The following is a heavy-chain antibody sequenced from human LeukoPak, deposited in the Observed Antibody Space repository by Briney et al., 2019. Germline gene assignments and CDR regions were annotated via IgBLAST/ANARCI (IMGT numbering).Heavy chain of an antibody. V-gene: IGHV4-59*01. CDR1: GGSISTYY. CDR2: IYYNGST. CDR3: ARSPRGATLALDF. J-gene: IGHJ4*02. D-gene: IGHD3-16*01. Sequence: KPSETLSLTCTVSGGSISTYYWNWIRQPPGKGLEWIGYIYYNGSTNYNPSLKSRVTISVDTSKNQFSLMLNSVTAADTAIYYCARSPRGATLALDFWGQGTLVTVSS.